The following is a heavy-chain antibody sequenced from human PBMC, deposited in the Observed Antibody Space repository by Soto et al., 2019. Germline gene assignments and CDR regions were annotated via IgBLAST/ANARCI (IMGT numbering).Heavy chain of an antibody. V-gene: IGHV3-15*01. CDR2: IKSKTDGGTT. J-gene: IGHJ6*03. Sequence: EVQLVESGGGLVKPGGSLRLSCAASGFTFSNAWMSWVRQAPGKGLEWVGRIKSKTDGGTTDYAAPVKGRFTISRDDSKNTLYLQINSLKTEDTAVYYCTTDQISNAVAGTSYYYYYYMDVWGKGTTVTVSS. CDR3: TTDQISNAVAGTSYYYYYYMDV. D-gene: IGHD6-19*01. CDR1: GFTFSNAW.